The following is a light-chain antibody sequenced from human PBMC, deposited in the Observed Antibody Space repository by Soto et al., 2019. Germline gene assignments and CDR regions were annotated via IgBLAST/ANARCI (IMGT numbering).Light chain of an antibody. CDR2: GAS. CDR3: QQYGSSPIT. Sequence: EIVFTQSPCTLSLSPGERSTLSCRASQSVRSDYLAWYQQKPGQAPRLHIYGASTRATGIPDRFTGSGSGTDFTLTISRLEPEDFAVYYCQQYGSSPITFGQGTRREIK. CDR1: QSVRSDY. V-gene: IGKV3-20*01. J-gene: IGKJ5*01.